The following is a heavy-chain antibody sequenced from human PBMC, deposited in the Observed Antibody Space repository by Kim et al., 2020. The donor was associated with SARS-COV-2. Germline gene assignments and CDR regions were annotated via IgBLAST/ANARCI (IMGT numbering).Heavy chain of an antibody. CDR2: INHSGST. J-gene: IGHJ6*03. V-gene: IGHV4-34*01. D-gene: IGHD6-13*01. CDR1: GGSFSGYY. CDR3: ARNQPGYSSSGPAYDYYY. Sequence: SETLSLTCAVYGGSFSGYYWSWIRQPPGKGLEWVGEINHSGSTNYNPYLKSRVTISVDTSKNKSFQKLSYVTAADTAVDYCARNQPGYSSSGPAYDYYY.